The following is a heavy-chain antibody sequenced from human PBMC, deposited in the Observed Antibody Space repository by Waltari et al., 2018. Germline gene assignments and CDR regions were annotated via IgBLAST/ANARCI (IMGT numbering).Heavy chain of an antibody. CDR3: AKTSGGDYYYYYYMDV. J-gene: IGHJ6*03. CDR1: GFTFSSYA. D-gene: IGHD3-10*01. Sequence: EVQLLESGGGLVQPGGSLRLSCAASGFTFSSYAMSWVRQAPGKGLEWVSAISGSGGSTDYADSVKGRFTISRDNSKNTLYLQMNSLKAEDTAVYYCAKTSGGDYYYYYYMDVWGKGTTVTVSS. V-gene: IGHV3-23*01. CDR2: ISGSGGST.